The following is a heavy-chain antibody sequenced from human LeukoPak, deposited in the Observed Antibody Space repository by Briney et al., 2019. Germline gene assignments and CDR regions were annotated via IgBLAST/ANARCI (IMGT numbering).Heavy chain of an antibody. V-gene: IGHV4-39*01. D-gene: IGHD5-18*01. CDR2: IYYSGTT. Sequence: PSETLSLTCTVSGGSIISSDYYWGWIRQPPGKGLEWIGSIYYSGTTHYNTSLKSRVSISIDTSKKQFSVRLSSVTAADTAVYYCARYLWKQLWLGFDYWGQGALVTVSS. CDR1: GGSIISSDYY. J-gene: IGHJ4*02. CDR3: ARYLWKQLWLGFDY.